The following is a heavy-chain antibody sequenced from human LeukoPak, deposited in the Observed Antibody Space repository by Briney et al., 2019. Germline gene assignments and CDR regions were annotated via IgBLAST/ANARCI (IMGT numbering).Heavy chain of an antibody. J-gene: IGHJ5*02. CDR1: GYSFSSYW. V-gene: IGHV5-51*03. Sequence: PGESLKLSCTGSGYSFSSYWIGWVRQMPGKGLVWMGIIFPGDSNTKYNPSFQGQVTISADKSIRTAYLQWSSLKASDTAIYYCARGSLRQSLTTYDPSNWFDPWGQGTLVTVSS. CDR3: ARGSLRQSLTTYDPSNWFDP. D-gene: IGHD5-12*01. CDR2: IFPGDSNT.